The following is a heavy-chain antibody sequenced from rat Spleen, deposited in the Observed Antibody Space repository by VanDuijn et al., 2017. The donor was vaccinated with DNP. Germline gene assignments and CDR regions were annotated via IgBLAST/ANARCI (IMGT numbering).Heavy chain of an antibody. CDR2: IITGGFNT. CDR1: GFIFSNYW. V-gene: IGHV5-25*01. CDR3: ARLGYYDGSYPNWFAY. D-gene: IGHD1-12*03. J-gene: IGHJ2*01. Sequence: EVQLVESGGGPVQPGRSLKLSCVASGFIFSNYWMTWIRQAPTKGLEWVASIITGGFNTYYRDSVKGRFSISRDNAKSTLYLQMDSLRSEDTATYYCARLGYYDGSYPNWFAYWGQGVMVTVSS.